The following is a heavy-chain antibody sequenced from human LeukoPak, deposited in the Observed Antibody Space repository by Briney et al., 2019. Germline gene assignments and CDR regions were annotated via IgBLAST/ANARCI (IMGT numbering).Heavy chain of an antibody. Sequence: GGSLRLSCAASGFTLSSYWMHWVRQAPGKGLVWVSRISSDGSSTSYADSVKGRYTISRDNAKNTVYLQMYSLRAEDTAVYYCARGGTSGWFHVDFWGQGTLVTVSS. CDR3: ARGGTSGWFHVDF. CDR1: GFTLSSYW. D-gene: IGHD6-19*01. CDR2: ISSDGSST. V-gene: IGHV3-74*01. J-gene: IGHJ4*02.